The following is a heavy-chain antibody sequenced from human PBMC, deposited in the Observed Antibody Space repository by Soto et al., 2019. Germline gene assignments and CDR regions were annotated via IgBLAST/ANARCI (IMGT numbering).Heavy chain of an antibody. D-gene: IGHD6-13*01. Sequence: PSETLSLTCTVSGGSISSSSYYRGWIRQPPGKGLEWIGSIYYSGSTYYNPSLKSRVTISVDTSKNQFSLKLSSVTAADTAVYYCARSQQLADLDYWGQGTLVTVSS. CDR2: IYYSGST. V-gene: IGHV4-39*01. J-gene: IGHJ4*02. CDR1: GGSISSSSYY. CDR3: ARSQQLADLDY.